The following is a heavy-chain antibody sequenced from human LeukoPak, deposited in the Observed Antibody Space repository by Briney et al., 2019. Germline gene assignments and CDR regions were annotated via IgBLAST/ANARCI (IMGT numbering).Heavy chain of an antibody. V-gene: IGHV1-8*01. D-gene: IGHD6-19*01. J-gene: IGHJ4*02. Sequence: AASVKVSCKASGYTFSSYDINWVRQATGQGLEWMGWMNPNSGNTGYAQKFQGRVIMTRNTSISTAYMELSSLRSEDTAVYYCVRGPHTSGWPQHYYWGQGTLVTVSS. CDR2: MNPNSGNT. CDR3: VRGPHTSGWPQHYY. CDR1: GYTFSSYD.